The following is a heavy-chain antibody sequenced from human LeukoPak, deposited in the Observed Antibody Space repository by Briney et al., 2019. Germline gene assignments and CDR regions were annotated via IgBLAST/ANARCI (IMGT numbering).Heavy chain of an antibody. D-gene: IGHD6-6*01. V-gene: IGHV4-34*01. Sequence: PSETLSLTCAVYGGSFSGYYWSWIRQPPGKGLEWIGEINHSGSTNYNPSLKSRVTISVDTSKNQFSLKLSSVTAADTAVYYCASKGLYSSSSGYWGQGTLVTVSS. CDR3: ASKGLYSSSSGY. J-gene: IGHJ4*02. CDR2: INHSGST. CDR1: GGSFSGYY.